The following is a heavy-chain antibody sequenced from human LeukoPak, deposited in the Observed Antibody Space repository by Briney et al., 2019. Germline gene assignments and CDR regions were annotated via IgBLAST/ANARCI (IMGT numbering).Heavy chain of an antibody. CDR2: IYTSGST. CDR3: ARDAGVAPNWFDP. CDR1: GESIRGFY. V-gene: IGHV4-4*07. D-gene: IGHD2-15*01. Sequence: SETLSLTCTVSGESIRGFYWTWIRQPAGKGLEWIGRIYTSGSTNYNPSLKSRVTISVDTSKNQFSLKLSSVTAADTAVYYCARDAGVAPNWFDPWGQGTLVTVSS. J-gene: IGHJ5*02.